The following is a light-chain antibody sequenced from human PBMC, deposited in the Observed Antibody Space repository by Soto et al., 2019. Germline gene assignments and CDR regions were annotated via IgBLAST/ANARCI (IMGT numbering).Light chain of an antibody. CDR3: CSYAGSSTYV. J-gene: IGLJ3*02. CDR1: SRDVGNYNL. CDR2: EDT. Sequence: QSVLTQPASVSGSPGQSITISCTGTSRDVGNYNLVSWYQQHPGKAPKLMIYEDTKRPSGVSSRFSGSKSAYTASLTISALQPEDEAYYYCCSYAGSSTYVFGGGTKVTVL. V-gene: IGLV2-23*01.